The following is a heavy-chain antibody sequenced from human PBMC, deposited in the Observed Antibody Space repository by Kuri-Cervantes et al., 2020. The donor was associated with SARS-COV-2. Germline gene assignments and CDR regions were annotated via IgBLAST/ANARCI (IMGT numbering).Heavy chain of an antibody. V-gene: IGHV4-34*01. J-gene: IGHJ1*01. CDR1: GGSFSGYY. Sequence: GSLRLSCAVYGGSFSGYYWSWIRQPPGKGLEWIGEINHSGSTNYNPSLKSRVTISVDTSKNQLSLKLSSVTAADTAVYYCARGRDYYDSSGYPDSEYFQHWGQGTLVTVSS. D-gene: IGHD3-22*01. CDR3: ARGRDYYDSSGYPDSEYFQH. CDR2: INHSGST.